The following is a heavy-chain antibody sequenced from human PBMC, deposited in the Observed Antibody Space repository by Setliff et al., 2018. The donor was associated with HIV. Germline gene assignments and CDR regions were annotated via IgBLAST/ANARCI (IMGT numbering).Heavy chain of an antibody. CDR1: GGSISSGTYY. J-gene: IGHJ3*02. V-gene: IGHV4-39*02. D-gene: IGHD3-9*01. CDR3: ARRWGDILTGPDAFDI. CDR2: MSHSGST. Sequence: PSETLSLTCSVSGGSISSGTYYWGWIRQPPGKGLEWIGSMSHSGSTLYNPSLKRRVTISVDTSNNHFSLKLRSLTAADTAVYSCARRWGDILTGPDAFDIWGQGTMVTVSS.